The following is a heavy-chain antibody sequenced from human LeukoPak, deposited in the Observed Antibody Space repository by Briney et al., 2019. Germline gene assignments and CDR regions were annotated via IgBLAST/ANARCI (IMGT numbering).Heavy chain of an antibody. CDR2: IYYSGST. Sequence: PSETLSLTCTVSGGSISSSSYYWGWIRQPPGKGLEWIGSIYYSGSTYYNPSLKSRVTISVDTSKNQFPLKLSSVTAADTAVYYCARQEGSQNFDYWGQGTLVTVSS. CDR1: GGSISSSSYY. V-gene: IGHV4-39*01. CDR3: ARQEGSQNFDY. J-gene: IGHJ4*02.